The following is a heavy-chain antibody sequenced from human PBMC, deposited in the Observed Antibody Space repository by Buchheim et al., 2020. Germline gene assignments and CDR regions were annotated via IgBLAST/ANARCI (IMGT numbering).Heavy chain of an antibody. V-gene: IGHV4-59*01. Sequence: QVQLQESGPGLVKPSEPLSLTCTVSGGSISSYYWSWIRQPPGKGLEWIGYIYYSGSTNYNPSLKSRVTISVDTSKNQFSLKLSSVTAADTAVYYCARGGRDILRVFFDYWGQGTL. CDR1: GGSISSYY. CDR2: IYYSGST. J-gene: IGHJ4*02. D-gene: IGHD3-9*01. CDR3: ARGGRDILRVFFDY.